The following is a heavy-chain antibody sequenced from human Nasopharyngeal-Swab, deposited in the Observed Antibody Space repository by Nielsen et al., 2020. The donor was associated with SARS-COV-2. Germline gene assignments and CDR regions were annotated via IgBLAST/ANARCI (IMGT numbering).Heavy chain of an antibody. J-gene: IGHJ3*02. D-gene: IGHD3-22*01. Sequence: WIRQPPGKGLEWIGEINHSGGTNYNPSLKSRVTISVDTSKNQFSLKLSSVTAADTAVYYCARATMIVVVIGAFDIWGQGTMVTVSS. CDR2: INHSGGT. V-gene: IGHV4-34*01. CDR3: ARATMIVVVIGAFDI.